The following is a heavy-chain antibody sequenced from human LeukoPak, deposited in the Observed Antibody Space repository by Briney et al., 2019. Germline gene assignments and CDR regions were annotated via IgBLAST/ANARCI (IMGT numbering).Heavy chain of an antibody. J-gene: IGHJ3*02. CDR1: GFTFSSYE. CDR2: ISSSSSTI. D-gene: IGHD3-16*01. Sequence: GASLRLSCAASGFTFSSYELYWVRQGPGKGLEWISYISSSSSTIKYADSVRGRFTISRDDARESLYLQMNSLRAEDTAIYYCGASRQYVGAFDIWGQGTLVTVSS. V-gene: IGHV3-48*03. CDR3: GASRQYVGAFDI.